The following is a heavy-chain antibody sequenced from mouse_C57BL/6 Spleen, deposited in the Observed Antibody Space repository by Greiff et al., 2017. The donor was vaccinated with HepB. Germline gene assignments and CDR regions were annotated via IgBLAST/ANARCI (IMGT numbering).Heavy chain of an antibody. V-gene: IGHV1-72*01. D-gene: IGHD1-1*01. CDR3: ARRGYYGRLDWYFDV. CDR2: IDPNSGGT. J-gene: IGHJ1*03. CDR1: GYTFTSYW. Sequence: QVQLQQPGAELVKPGASVKLSCKASGYTFTSYWMHWVKQRPERGLEWIGRIDPNSGGTKYNEKFKSKATMTVDKPSSKAYMQLSSLTSEDSAVYYCARRGYYGRLDWYFDVWGTGTTVTVSS.